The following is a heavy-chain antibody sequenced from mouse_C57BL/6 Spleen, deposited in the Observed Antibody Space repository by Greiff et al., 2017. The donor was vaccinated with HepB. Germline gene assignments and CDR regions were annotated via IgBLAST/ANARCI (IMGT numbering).Heavy chain of an antibody. CDR2: IYPGSGNT. CDR3: AREELGRVWFAY. Sequence: VQLQQSGAELVRPGASVKLSCKASGYTFTDYYINWVKQRPGQGLEWIARIYPGSGNTYYNEKFKGKATLTAEKSSSTAYMQLSSLTSEDSAVYFCAREELGRVWFAYWGQGTLVTVSA. J-gene: IGHJ3*01. CDR1: GYTFTDYY. V-gene: IGHV1-76*01. D-gene: IGHD4-1*01.